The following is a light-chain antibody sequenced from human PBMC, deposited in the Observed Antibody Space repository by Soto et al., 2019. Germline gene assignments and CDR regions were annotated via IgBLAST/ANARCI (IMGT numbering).Light chain of an antibody. J-gene: IGLJ3*02. CDR1: SSNIGAGHD. V-gene: IGLV1-40*01. CDR2: NNN. CDR3: QSYDSRLSGSV. Sequence: QSVLTQPPSVSGAPGQRVTISCTGSSSNIGAGHDVHWYQQLPGTAPKLLIYNNNNRPSGVPDRFSGSQSGTSASLAITGLQAEDEADYYGQSYDSRLSGSVFGGGTKLTVL.